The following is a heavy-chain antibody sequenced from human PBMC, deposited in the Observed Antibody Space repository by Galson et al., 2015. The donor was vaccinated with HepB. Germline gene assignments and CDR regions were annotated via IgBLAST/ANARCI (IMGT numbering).Heavy chain of an antibody. CDR1: GGTFSSYA. CDR3: AREGLGYCSSTSCRELDY. CDR2: IIPIFGTA. Sequence: SVKVSCKASGGTFSSYAISWVRQAPGQGLEWMGGIIPIFGTANYAQKFQGRVTITADESTSTAYMELSSLRSEDTAVYYCAREGLGYCSSTSCRELDYWGQGTLVTVSS. D-gene: IGHD2-2*01. J-gene: IGHJ4*02. V-gene: IGHV1-69*13.